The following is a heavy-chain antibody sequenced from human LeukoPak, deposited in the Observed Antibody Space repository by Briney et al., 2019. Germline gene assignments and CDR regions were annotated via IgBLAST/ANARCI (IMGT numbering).Heavy chain of an antibody. J-gene: IGHJ4*02. CDR3: ARYPLLRYFDWLTPYYFDY. CDR1: GFTFSNYA. V-gene: IGHV3-23*01. Sequence: GGSLRLSCAASGFTFSNYAMNWVRQAPGKGLEWVSRISGSNIRTYYADSVRGRFTISRDNAKNSLYLQMNSLRAEDTAVYYCARYPLLRYFDWLTPYYFDYWGQGTLVTVSS. CDR2: ISGSNIRT. D-gene: IGHD3-9*01.